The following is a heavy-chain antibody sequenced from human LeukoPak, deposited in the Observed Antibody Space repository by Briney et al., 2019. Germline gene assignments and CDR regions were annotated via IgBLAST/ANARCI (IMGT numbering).Heavy chain of an antibody. J-gene: IGHJ4*02. CDR1: GFTFIVYY. V-gene: IGHV1-2*02. CDR2: INPNSGGT. D-gene: IGHD2-21*02. CDR3: ARELTGGDVDF. Sequence: ASVKVSCKASGFTFIVYYIHWVRQAPGQGLQWMGWINPNSGGTVYAQKFQGRVTMTRDTSISTAYMDLSRLTSDDTAVYYCARELTGGDVDFWGQGTLVTVSS.